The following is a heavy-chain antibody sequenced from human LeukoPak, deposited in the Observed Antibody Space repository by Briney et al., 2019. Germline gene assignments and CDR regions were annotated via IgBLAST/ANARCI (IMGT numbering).Heavy chain of an antibody. CDR2: IYYSGST. CDR1: GGSISSYY. D-gene: IGHD3-10*02. Sequence: PSETLSLTCAVSGGSISSYYWNWIRQPPGKGLEWIGYIYYSGSTNYNPSLKSRVTISIDTSKNQLSLQLTSVTAADTAVYYCATDVRGLVPYYFDFWGQGTLGTVSS. J-gene: IGHJ4*02. CDR3: ATDVRGLVPYYFDF. V-gene: IGHV4-59*01.